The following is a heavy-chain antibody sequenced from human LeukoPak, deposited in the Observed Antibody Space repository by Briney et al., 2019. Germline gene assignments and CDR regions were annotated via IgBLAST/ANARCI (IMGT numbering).Heavy chain of an antibody. Sequence: HPGGSLRLSCAASGFTFSSYGMSWVRQAPGKGLEWVSAISGSGGSTYYADSVKGRFTISRDNSKNTLYLQMNSLRAEDTAVYYCAKASIVVVPAAYKYYFDYWGQGTLVTVSS. CDR3: AKASIVVVPAAYKYYFDY. CDR2: ISGSGGST. J-gene: IGHJ4*02. CDR1: GFTFSSYG. D-gene: IGHD2-2*01. V-gene: IGHV3-23*01.